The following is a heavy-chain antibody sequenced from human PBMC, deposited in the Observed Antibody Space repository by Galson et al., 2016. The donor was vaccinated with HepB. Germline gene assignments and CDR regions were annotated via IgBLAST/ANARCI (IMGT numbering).Heavy chain of an antibody. D-gene: IGHD3-10*01. Sequence: SLRLSCAASGFTFSGYYMSWIRQAPGKGLERISYITSSGSTIYYADSVKGRFTISRDNAQHSLYLQMTHLWPEDTAVYYCARDYGPGGQTQKYDYWGQGTLVTVSS. CDR1: GFTFSGYY. CDR2: ITSSGSTI. V-gene: IGHV3-11*01. CDR3: ARDYGPGGQTQKYDY. J-gene: IGHJ4*02.